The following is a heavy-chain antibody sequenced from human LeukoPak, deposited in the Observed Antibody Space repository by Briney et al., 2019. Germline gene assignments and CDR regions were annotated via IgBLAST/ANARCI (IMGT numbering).Heavy chain of an antibody. CDR2: ISYDGFNN. D-gene: IGHD2-2*03. CDR1: GFTFRSYA. CDR3: AKDGYCDSASCYGWFDP. J-gene: IGHJ5*02. V-gene: IGHV3-30*04. Sequence: GGSLRLSCAASGFTFRSYAMHWVRQAPGKGLEWVAVISYDGFNNYYADSVRGRFTISRDNSKNTLYVQMNSLRPEDTAVYYCAKDGYCDSASCYGWFDPWGQGALVTVSS.